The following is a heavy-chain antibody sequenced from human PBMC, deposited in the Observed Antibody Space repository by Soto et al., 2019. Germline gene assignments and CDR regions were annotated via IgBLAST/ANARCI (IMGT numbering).Heavy chain of an antibody. D-gene: IGHD2-15*01. J-gene: IGHJ4*02. Sequence: PSETLSLTCTVSGGSISSYYWSWIRQPPGRGLEWIGYIYYSGNTNYNPSLKSRVIISVDTSKNQFSLKLSSVTAADTAVYYCARRYGAAFDYWGQGTLVTVS. CDR2: IYYSGNT. CDR3: ARRYGAAFDY. V-gene: IGHV4-59*01. CDR1: GGSISSYY.